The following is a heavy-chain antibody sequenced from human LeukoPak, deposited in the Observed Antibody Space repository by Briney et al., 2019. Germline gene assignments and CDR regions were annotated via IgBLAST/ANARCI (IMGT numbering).Heavy chain of an antibody. CDR2: ISSSGSTI. CDR3: ARERVIAAAGDGFDS. J-gene: IGHJ4*02. CDR1: GFTFSSYE. Sequence: GGSLRLSCAASGFTFSSYEMNWVRQAPGKGLEWVSYISSSGSTIYYADSVKGRFTISRDNAKNSLFLQMNGLRDEDTALYYCARERVIAAAGDGFDSWGQGTLVTVSS. V-gene: IGHV3-48*03. D-gene: IGHD2-21*01.